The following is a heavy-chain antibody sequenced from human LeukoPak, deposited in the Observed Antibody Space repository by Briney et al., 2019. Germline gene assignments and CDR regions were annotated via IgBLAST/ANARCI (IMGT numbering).Heavy chain of an antibody. J-gene: IGHJ5*02. CDR1: GGSISSGGYY. CDR3: ARDGGGYCSGGSCYFRFDP. CDR2: IYYSGST. V-gene: IGHV4-31*03. Sequence: SETLSLTCTVSGGSISSGGYYWSWIRQHPGKGLEWIGYIYYSGSTYYNPSLKGRLTISVDTSKNQFSLKLSSVTAADTAIYYCARDGGGYCSGGSCYFRFDPWGQGTLVTVSS. D-gene: IGHD2-15*01.